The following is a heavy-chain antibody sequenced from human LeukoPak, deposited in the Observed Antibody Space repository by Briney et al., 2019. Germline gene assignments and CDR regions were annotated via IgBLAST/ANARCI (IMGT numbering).Heavy chain of an antibody. Sequence: GASVTVYCNASGDTFNSYGCSWVRQAPGKGLEWMGCISGCSGNTNYAQKLQGRVTMTTDTSTSTAYMELRSLRSDDTAVYYCAREVATIIVEAAGGIDYWGQGTLVTVSS. CDR1: GDTFNSYG. CDR2: ISGCSGNT. V-gene: IGHV1-18*01. CDR3: AREVATIIVEAAGGIDY. D-gene: IGHD5-12*01. J-gene: IGHJ4*02.